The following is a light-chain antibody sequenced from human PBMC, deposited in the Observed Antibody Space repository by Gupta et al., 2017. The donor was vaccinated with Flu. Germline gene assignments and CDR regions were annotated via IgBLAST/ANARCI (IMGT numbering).Light chain of an antibody. CDR1: SSNIGSTS. CDR3: ATWDNSLIGPV. CDR2: SNN. J-gene: IGLJ3*02. Sequence: QSVLTQPPSASGTPGQRVTISCSGSSSNIGSTSVNWYQEIPGTAPKLLIYSNNQRPSGVPDRFSVSKSGTSASLAISGLKSEDEADYYCATWDNSLIGPVFGGGTKLTVL. V-gene: IGLV1-44*01.